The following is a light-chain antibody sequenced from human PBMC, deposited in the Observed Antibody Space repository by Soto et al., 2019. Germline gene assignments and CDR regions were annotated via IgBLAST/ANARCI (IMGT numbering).Light chain of an antibody. V-gene: IGKV1-39*01. CDR1: QSISSW. CDR3: QQSYSTPMYT. CDR2: AAS. Sequence: IQLTQSPSSLSASVGDRFTITCRASQSISSWLAWYQKKPGKAPKLLIYAASSLQSGVPSRFSGSGSGTDFTLTISSLQPEDFATYYCQQSYSTPMYTFGQGTKV. J-gene: IGKJ2*01.